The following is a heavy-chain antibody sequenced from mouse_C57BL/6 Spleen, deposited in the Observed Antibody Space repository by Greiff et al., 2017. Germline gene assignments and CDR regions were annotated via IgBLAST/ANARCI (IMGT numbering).Heavy chain of an antibody. Sequence: QVQLQQPGAELVKPGASVKLSCKASGYTFTSYWMHWVKQRPGQGLEWIGMIHPNSGSTNYNEKFKSKATLTVDKSSSTAYMQRSSLTSEDSAVYYCARDGSSYYFDYWGQGTTLTVSS. V-gene: IGHV1-64*01. D-gene: IGHD1-1*01. J-gene: IGHJ2*01. CDR2: IHPNSGST. CDR3: ARDGSSYYFDY. CDR1: GYTFTSYW.